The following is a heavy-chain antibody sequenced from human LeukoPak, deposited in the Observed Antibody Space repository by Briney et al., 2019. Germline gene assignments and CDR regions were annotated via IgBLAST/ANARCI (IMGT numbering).Heavy chain of an antibody. J-gene: IGHJ6*02. CDR3: ARGPIILVRGVIKSYGLDV. V-gene: IGHV4-30-2*01. CDR2: IYHNGNT. D-gene: IGHD3-10*01. Sequence: SETPSLTCAVSGGSISSGDYSWSWIRQPLGGGLEWIGHIYHNGNTFYNPSLKRRVTISVDGSKNRFSLRLNTVTAADTAVYYCARGPIILVRGVIKSYGLDVWGQGTTASV. CDR1: GGSISSGDYS.